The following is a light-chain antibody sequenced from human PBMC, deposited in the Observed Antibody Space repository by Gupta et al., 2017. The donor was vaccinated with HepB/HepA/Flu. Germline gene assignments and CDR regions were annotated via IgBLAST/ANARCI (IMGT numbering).Light chain of an antibody. CDR1: QGIRDD. CDR3: LQHNGYPLT. CDR2: SAF. J-gene: IGKJ5*01. V-gene: IGKV1-17*01. Sequence: DIQMTKPPSTLSASVGDRVTITCRASQGIRDDLSWYQQKPGRAPKRLIYSAFSLQNGVPSRFSGSGSGTEFTLTISSLQPEDSAIYYCLQHNGYPLTFGQGTRLEI.